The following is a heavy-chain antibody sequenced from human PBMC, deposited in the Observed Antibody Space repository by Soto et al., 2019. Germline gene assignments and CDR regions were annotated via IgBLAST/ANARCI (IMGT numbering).Heavy chain of an antibody. CDR3: ARGRIVSLVRGVSYFDY. J-gene: IGHJ4*02. D-gene: IGHD3-10*01. V-gene: IGHV4-30-2*01. CDR2: IYHSGST. CDR1: GGSISSGGYS. Sequence: PSETLSLTCAVSGGSISSGGYSWSWIRQPPGKGLEWIGYIYHSGSTYYNPSLKSRVTISVDRSKNQFSLKLSSVTAADTAVYYCARGRIVSLVRGVSYFDYWGQGTLVTAPQ.